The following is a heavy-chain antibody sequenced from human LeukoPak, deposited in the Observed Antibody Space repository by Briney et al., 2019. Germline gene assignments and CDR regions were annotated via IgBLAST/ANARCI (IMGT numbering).Heavy chain of an antibody. CDR1: GLNFSSYG. V-gene: IGHV3-33*06. CDR2: IWYDGSNK. Sequence: GGSLRLSCAASGLNFSSYGMHWVRQAPGKGLEWVAVIWYDGSNKYYADSVKGRFTISRDNSKNTLYLQMNSLRAEDTAVYYCAKDLGRLGELSLDYWGQGTLVTVSS. J-gene: IGHJ4*02. CDR3: AKDLGRLGELSLDY. D-gene: IGHD3-16*02.